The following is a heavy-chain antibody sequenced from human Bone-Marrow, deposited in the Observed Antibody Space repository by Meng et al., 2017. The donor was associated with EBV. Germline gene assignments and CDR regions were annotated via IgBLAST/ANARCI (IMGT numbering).Heavy chain of an antibody. CDR2: INPNSGGT. D-gene: IGHD3-10*01. CDR1: GYTFTGYY. J-gene: IGHJ5*02. V-gene: IGHV1-2*06. Sequence: QVQVVQAGAEVKQPGASVKVSCQASGYTFTGYYMHWVRQAPGQGLEWMGRINPNSGGTNYAQKFQGRVTMTRDTSISTAYMELSRLRSDDTAVYYCARRVTMVRGVITNWFDPWGQGTLVTVSS. CDR3: ARRVTMVRGVITNWFDP.